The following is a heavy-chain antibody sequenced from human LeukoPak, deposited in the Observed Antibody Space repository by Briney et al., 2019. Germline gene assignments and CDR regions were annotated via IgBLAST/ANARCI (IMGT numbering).Heavy chain of an antibody. CDR1: GGSISSYY. Sequence: SSETLSLTCTVSGGSISSYYWSWIRQPPGKGLEWIGYMYYTGRTNYNPSLKSRVTMSVDTSKSQFSLNLSSVTAADTAVYYCARSKGDFDYWGQGTLVTVSS. CDR2: MYYTGRT. CDR3: ARSKGDFDY. V-gene: IGHV4-59*01. J-gene: IGHJ4*02.